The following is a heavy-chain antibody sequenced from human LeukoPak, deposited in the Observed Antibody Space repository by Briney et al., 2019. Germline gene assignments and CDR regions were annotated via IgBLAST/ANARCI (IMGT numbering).Heavy chain of an antibody. Sequence: GGSLRLSSAASGFTVSSNYMSWVRQAPGKGLEWVSVIYSGDSTYYADSVKGRFTMSRDNSKNTLYLQMNSLRVEDTAVYYCARDGRWLQLAPDAFDIWGQGTMVTVSS. CDR2: IYSGDST. J-gene: IGHJ3*02. V-gene: IGHV3-66*01. D-gene: IGHD5-24*01. CDR1: GFTVSSNY. CDR3: ARDGRWLQLAPDAFDI.